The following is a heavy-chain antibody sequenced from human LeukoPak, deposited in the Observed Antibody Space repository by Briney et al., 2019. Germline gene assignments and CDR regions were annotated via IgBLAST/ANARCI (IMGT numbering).Heavy chain of an antibody. V-gene: IGHV3-21*01. D-gene: IGHD3-9*01. CDR3: AKDSSVGYSDWLAPGGDPYYMDV. J-gene: IGHJ6*03. CDR1: GFTFTSYS. Sequence: GGSLRLSCAPSGFTFTSYSMNWVRQAPGKGLEWVSSISSRSTYIYYADSVKGRFTISRDNAKNSLYLQMNSLRAEDTAVYYCAKDSSVGYSDWLAPGGDPYYMDVWGKGTTVTSSS. CDR2: ISSRSTYI.